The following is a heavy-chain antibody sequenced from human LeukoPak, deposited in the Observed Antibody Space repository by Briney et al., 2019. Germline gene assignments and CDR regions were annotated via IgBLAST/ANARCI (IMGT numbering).Heavy chain of an antibody. J-gene: IGHJ5*02. CDR2: IYYSGST. V-gene: IGHV4-39*01. CDR3: ARLCFVDTAMEYTWSDP. D-gene: IGHD5-18*01. CDR1: GGSISSSSYY. Sequence: SETLSLTCTVSGGSISSSSYYWGWIRQPPGKGLEWIGSIYYSGSTYYTPSLKIRVHISVDTSKNQFSLKLSSVPAADTAVYYCARLCFVDTAMEYTWSDPGGQEPLAPFS.